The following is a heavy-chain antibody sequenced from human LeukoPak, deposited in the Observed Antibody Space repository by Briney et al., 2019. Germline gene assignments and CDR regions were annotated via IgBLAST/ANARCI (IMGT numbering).Heavy chain of an antibody. CDR2: ISRDGSST. Sequence: GGSLRLSCAASGFTLNNYWMHWVRQGPGEGLIWVSRISRDGSSTTYADSVKGRFTISRDNTKNTLYLQMISLRAEDTAVYYCVRDCSDAGCYASAFDIWGRGTMVTVS. CDR1: GFTLNNYW. J-gene: IGHJ3*02. CDR3: VRDCSDAGCYASAFDI. V-gene: IGHV3-74*01. D-gene: IGHD2-2*01.